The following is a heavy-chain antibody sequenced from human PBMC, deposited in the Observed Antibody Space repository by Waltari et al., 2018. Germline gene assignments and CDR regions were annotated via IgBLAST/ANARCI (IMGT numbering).Heavy chain of an antibody. V-gene: IGHV3-21*01. Sequence: EVQLVESGGGLVKPGGSLRLSCAASGFTFSSYSMKWVRQAPGKGLEWVSSISSSSGYIYYADSVKGRFTISRDNAKNSLYLQMNSLRAEDTAVYYCALHYYDSSGYYEGAFDIWGQGTMVTVSS. J-gene: IGHJ3*02. CDR3: ALHYYDSSGYYEGAFDI. CDR2: ISSSSGYI. D-gene: IGHD3-22*01. CDR1: GFTFSSYS.